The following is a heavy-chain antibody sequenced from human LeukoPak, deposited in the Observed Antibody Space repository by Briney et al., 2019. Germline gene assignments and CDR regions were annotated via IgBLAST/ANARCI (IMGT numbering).Heavy chain of an antibody. Sequence: SETLSLTCSVSGGSISSYYWSWIRQPPGKGLEWIGYIYYSGTTNYRPSLKSRVTMSVGTSKNQFSLKLSSVTAADTAVYYCARGVAAPWFDPWGQGTLVTVSS. V-gene: IGHV4-59*01. J-gene: IGHJ5*02. D-gene: IGHD6-6*01. CDR2: IYYSGTT. CDR3: ARGVAAPWFDP. CDR1: GGSISSYY.